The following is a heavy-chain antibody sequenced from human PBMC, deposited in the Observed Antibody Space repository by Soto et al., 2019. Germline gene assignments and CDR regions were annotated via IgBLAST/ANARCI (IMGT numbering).Heavy chain of an antibody. CDR2: IKSKTDGGTT. CDR3: TTGNYYGSGSFDY. V-gene: IGHV3-15*01. J-gene: IGHJ4*02. CDR1: GFTFSNAW. D-gene: IGHD3-10*01. Sequence: EVQLVESGGGLVKPGGSLRLSCAASGFTFSNAWMSWVRQAPGKGLEWVGRIKSKTDGGTTDYAAPVKGRLTISRDDSKNTLYLQMNSLKTEDTAVYYCTTGNYYGSGSFDYWGQGTLVTVSS.